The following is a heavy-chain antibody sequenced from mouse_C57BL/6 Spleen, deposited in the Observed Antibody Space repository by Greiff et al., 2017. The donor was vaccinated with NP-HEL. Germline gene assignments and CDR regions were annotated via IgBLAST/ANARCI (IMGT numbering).Heavy chain of an antibody. J-gene: IGHJ2*01. V-gene: IGHV5-17*01. CDR1: GFTFSDYG. CDR2: ISSGSSTI. CDR3: ASGRFHFDY. Sequence: EVMLVESGGGLVKPGGYLKLSCAASGFTFSDYGMHWVRQAPEKGLEWVAYISSGSSTIYYADTVKGRFTISRDNAKNTLFLQMTSLRSEDTAMYYCASGRFHFDYWGQGTTLTVSS. D-gene: IGHD1-1*01.